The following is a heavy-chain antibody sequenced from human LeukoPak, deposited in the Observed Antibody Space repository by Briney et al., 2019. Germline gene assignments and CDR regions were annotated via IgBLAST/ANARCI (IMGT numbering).Heavy chain of an antibody. Sequence: SVKVSCKASGGTFSSHAIRWVRQAPGQGLEWMGGIIPIFGTANYAQKFQGRVTITADESTSTAYMELSSLRSEDTAVYYCARGPLVPAYYYYYFYMDVWGKGTTVTVSS. V-gene: IGHV1-69*13. J-gene: IGHJ6*03. CDR2: IIPIFGTA. CDR3: ARGPLVPAYYYYYFYMDV. CDR1: GGTFSSHA. D-gene: IGHD2-8*02.